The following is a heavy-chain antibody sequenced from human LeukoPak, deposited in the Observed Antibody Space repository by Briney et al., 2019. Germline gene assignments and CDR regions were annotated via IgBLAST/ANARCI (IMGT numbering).Heavy chain of an antibody. J-gene: IGHJ4*02. V-gene: IGHV3-30*03. Sequence: GRSLRLSCAASGFTFSSYSIHWVRQAPDKGLQWLAVMSYGGRNAYYADSVKGRFTISRDNSKNTVYLQMNSLRVGDTAVYYCARVQLERPESPPTFDRWGQGTLVTVSS. CDR1: GFTFSSYS. CDR2: MSYGGRNA. CDR3: ARVQLERPESPPTFDR. D-gene: IGHD1-1*01.